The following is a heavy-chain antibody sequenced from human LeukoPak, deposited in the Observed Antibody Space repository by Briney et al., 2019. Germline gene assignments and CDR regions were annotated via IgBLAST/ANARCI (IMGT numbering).Heavy chain of an antibody. Sequence: GGSLRLSCAASGFTVSSNYMSWVRQAPGEGLEGVSVIYSGGSTYYADSVKGRFTISSDNSKNTLYLQMSSLRVDDTAVYYCAKGRAGMVRGVCDYWGQGTLVTVSS. CDR2: IYSGGST. J-gene: IGHJ4*02. CDR1: GFTVSSNY. D-gene: IGHD3-10*01. V-gene: IGHV3-66*01. CDR3: AKGRAGMVRGVCDY.